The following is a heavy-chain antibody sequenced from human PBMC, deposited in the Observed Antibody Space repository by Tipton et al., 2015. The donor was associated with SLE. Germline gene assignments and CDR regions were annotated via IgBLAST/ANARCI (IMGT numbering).Heavy chain of an antibody. J-gene: IGHJ4*02. CDR2: IIPIIGIT. Sequence: QSGPEVKEPGSSVKVSCKASGDTFNTYAFTWVRQAPGQGLEWMGAIIPIIGITKYAQDFQDRVTISTDESTNTAYMKLTSLTSDDQAVYLCGRGRDQLPTSDYWSQGTLVTVSS. CDR1: GDTFNTYA. V-gene: IGHV1-69*05. D-gene: IGHD2-2*01. CDR3: GRGRDQLPTSDY.